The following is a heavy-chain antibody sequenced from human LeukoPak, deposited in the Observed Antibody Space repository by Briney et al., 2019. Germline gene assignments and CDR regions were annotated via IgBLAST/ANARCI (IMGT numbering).Heavy chain of an antibody. D-gene: IGHD4-17*01. J-gene: IGHJ4*02. Sequence: GGSLRLSCAASGFTFSTHWMHWVRQVPGRGPVWVSRADGGGSSTSYADSVKGRFTISRDNAKNTLYLQMNSLRAEDTAVYYCAVPATTETTDYFDYWGQGILVTVSS. V-gene: IGHV3-74*01. CDR2: ADGGGSST. CDR3: AVPATTETTDYFDY. CDR1: GFTFSTHW.